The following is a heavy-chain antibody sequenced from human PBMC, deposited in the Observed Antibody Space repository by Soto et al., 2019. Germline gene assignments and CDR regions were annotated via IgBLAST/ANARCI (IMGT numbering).Heavy chain of an antibody. Sequence: PSETLSLTCTVSGGSISSGDYYWSWIRQPPGKGQEWIGYIYYSGSTYYNPSLKSRVTISVDTSKNQFSLKLSSVTAADTAVYYCARGSPYGDQDDYWGQGTLVTVSS. CDR2: IYYSGST. D-gene: IGHD4-17*01. CDR3: ARGSPYGDQDDY. CDR1: GGSISSGDYY. V-gene: IGHV4-30-4*02. J-gene: IGHJ4*02.